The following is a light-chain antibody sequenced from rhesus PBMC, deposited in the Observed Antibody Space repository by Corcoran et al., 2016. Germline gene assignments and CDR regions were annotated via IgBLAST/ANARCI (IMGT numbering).Light chain of an antibody. J-gene: IGKJ2*01. CDR3: QQYYSDPYR. V-gene: IGKV1-46*01. CDR1: QSFSSS. CDR2: SAS. Sequence: DIQMTQSPSSLSASVGDTVTITCRASQSFSSSLAWYQQKPGKAPKLLIYSASSLQSGVPSRFSGSKSGTDFTLTISSLQPEDIASYYCQQYYSDPYRFGQGTKVEIK.